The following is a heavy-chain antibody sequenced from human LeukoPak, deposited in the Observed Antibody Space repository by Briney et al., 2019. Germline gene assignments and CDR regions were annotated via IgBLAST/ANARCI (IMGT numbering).Heavy chain of an antibody. D-gene: IGHD3-22*01. CDR3: ASTYYYDSSEDAFDI. CDR1: GFTFSSYA. Sequence: PGRSLRLSCAASGFTFSSYAMHWVRQAPGKGLEWVAVISYDGSNKYYADSVKGRFTISRDNSKNTLYLQMNSLRAEDTAVYYCASTYYYDSSEDAFDIWGQGTMVTVSS. J-gene: IGHJ3*02. CDR2: ISYDGSNK. V-gene: IGHV3-30-3*01.